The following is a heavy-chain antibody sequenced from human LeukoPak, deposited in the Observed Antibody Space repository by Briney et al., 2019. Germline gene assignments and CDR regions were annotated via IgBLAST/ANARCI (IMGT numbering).Heavy chain of an antibody. D-gene: IGHD6-19*01. V-gene: IGHV4-61*02. CDR2: IYTSGST. Sequence: SETLSLTCTVSGGSISSGSYYWSWIRQPAGKGLEWIGRIYTSGSTNYNPSLKSRVTISVDTSKNQLSLKLSSVTAADTAVYYCARVPLRRYSSGWYAFDIWGQGTMVTVSS. CDR3: ARVPLRRYSSGWYAFDI. J-gene: IGHJ3*02. CDR1: GGSISSGSYY.